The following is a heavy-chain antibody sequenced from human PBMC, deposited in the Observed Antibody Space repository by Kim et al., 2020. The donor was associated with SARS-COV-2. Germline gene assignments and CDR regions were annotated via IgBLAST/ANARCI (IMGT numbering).Heavy chain of an antibody. D-gene: IGHD6-6*01. CDR3: ARGYSSSSGGGYYYYGMDV. CDR1: GGSVSSGSYY. J-gene: IGHJ6*02. CDR2: IYYSGST. V-gene: IGHV4-61*01. Sequence: SETLSLTCTVSGGSVSSGSYYWSWIRQPPGKGLEWIGYIYYSGSTNYNPSLKSRVTISVDTSKNQFSLKLSSVTAADTAVYYCARGYSSSSGGGYYYYGMDVWGQGTTVTVSS.